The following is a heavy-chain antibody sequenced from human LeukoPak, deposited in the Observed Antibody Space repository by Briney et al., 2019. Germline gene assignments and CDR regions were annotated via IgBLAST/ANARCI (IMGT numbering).Heavy chain of an antibody. V-gene: IGHV1-2*02. D-gene: IGHD5-18*01. J-gene: IGHJ4*02. CDR2: INPNSGGT. Sequence: ASVKVSCKASGYTVTGYYMHWVRQAPGQGLEWMGWINPNSGGTNYAQKFQGRVTMTRDTSISTAYMELSRLRSDDTAVYYCAKSSWIQLWLVGDYFDYWGQGTLVTVSS. CDR3: AKSSWIQLWLVGDYFDY. CDR1: GYTVTGYY.